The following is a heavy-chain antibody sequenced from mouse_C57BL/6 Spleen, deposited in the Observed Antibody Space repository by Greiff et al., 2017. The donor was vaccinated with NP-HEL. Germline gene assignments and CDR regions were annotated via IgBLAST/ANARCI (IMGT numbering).Heavy chain of an antibody. J-gene: IGHJ2*01. CDR1: GYTFTSYW. Sequence: VQLQESGAELVKPGASVKMSCKASGYTFTSYWITWVKQRPGQGLEWIGDIYPGSGSTNYNEKFKSKATLTVDTSSSTAYMQLSSLTSEDSAVYYCATLYYDYDGDYWGQGTTLTVSS. CDR3: ATLYYDYDGDY. CDR2: IYPGSGST. D-gene: IGHD2-4*01. V-gene: IGHV1-55*01.